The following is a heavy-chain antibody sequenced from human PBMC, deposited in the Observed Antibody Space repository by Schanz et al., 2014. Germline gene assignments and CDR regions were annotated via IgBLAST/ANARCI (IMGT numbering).Heavy chain of an antibody. J-gene: IGHJ4*02. CDR1: GFTFSSYA. V-gene: IGHV3-66*01. Sequence: EVQLLESGGGLVQPGGSLRLSCAASGFTFSSYAMSWVRQAPGKGLEWVSFIYIGGNTYYADSVKGRFTISRDNSKNTVYIQMNSLRAEDSAVYCCARGGPAYYFDDWGQGTLVTVSS. CDR2: IYIGGNT. CDR3: ARGGPAYYFDD.